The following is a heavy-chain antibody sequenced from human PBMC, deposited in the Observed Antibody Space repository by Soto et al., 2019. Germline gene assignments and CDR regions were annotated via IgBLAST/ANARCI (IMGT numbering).Heavy chain of an antibody. CDR3: AKDSRLRGIVVVPAASRGYYYYYYYMDV. D-gene: IGHD2-2*01. J-gene: IGHJ6*03. CDR1: GFTFDDYA. V-gene: IGHV3-9*01. CDR2: ISWNSGSI. Sequence: PGGSLRLSCAASGFTFDDYAMHWVRQAPGKGLEWVSGISWNSGSIGYADSVKGRFTISRDNAKNSLYLQMNSLRAEDTALYYCAKDSRLRGIVVVPAASRGYYYYYYYMDVWGKGTTVTVSS.